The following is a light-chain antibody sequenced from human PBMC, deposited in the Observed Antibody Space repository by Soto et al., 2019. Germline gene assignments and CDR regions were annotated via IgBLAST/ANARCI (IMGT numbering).Light chain of an antibody. CDR1: QAVNTR. CDR3: QQYGSSPT. V-gene: IGKV3-20*01. Sequence: EIVLTQSPATLSSFPGDRVTLSCRASQAVNTRLAWYQHKPGQAPRLLIYDASRRATGIPEGFSGSGSGTDFTLTINRLEPEDFAVYYCQQYGSSPTFGLGTKVDIK. J-gene: IGKJ1*01. CDR2: DAS.